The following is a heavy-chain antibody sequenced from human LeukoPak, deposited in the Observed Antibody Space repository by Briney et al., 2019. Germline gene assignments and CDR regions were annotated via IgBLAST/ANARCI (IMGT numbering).Heavy chain of an antibody. Sequence: PGGSLRLSCAASGFIFSSYAMSWVRQAPGKGLEWISFISATGGMMGHADSVKGRFTISRDNAKNSVYLEMNNLRADDTAVYHCARHMVLSPCDYWGPGTVVTVSS. D-gene: IGHD4/OR15-4a*01. CDR3: ARHMVLSPCDY. V-gene: IGHV3-23*01. CDR2: ISATGGMM. CDR1: GFIFSSYA. J-gene: IGHJ4*02.